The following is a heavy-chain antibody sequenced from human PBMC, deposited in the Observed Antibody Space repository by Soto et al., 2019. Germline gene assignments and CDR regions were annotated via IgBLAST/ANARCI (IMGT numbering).Heavy chain of an antibody. CDR3: ARGQARGVSPCNWFGP. CDR2: IIPIFGTA. D-gene: IGHD2-8*01. Sequence: QVQLVQSGAEVKKPGSSVKVSCKASGGTFSSYAISWVRQAPGQGPEWMGGIIPIFGTANYAQKFQGRVTISADDATSPAYMELGSLRSEDSAVKYCARGQARGVSPCNWFGPWGQGTLVTVSS. V-gene: IGHV1-69*01. CDR1: GGTFSSYA. J-gene: IGHJ5*02.